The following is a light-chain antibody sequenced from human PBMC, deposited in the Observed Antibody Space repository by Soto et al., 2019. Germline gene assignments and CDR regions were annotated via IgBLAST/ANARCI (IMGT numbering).Light chain of an antibody. Sequence: EIVLTQSPGTLSLSPGERATLSCRASQSISSSYLAWYQQRPGQAPRLLIFGASYSATGIPDRFSGSGSGTDFTLTISSLEPEDFAVYYCQQYSSSPPEFTFGPGTRVDSK. CDR2: GAS. J-gene: IGKJ3*01. V-gene: IGKV3-20*01. CDR3: QQYSSSPPEFT. CDR1: QSISSSY.